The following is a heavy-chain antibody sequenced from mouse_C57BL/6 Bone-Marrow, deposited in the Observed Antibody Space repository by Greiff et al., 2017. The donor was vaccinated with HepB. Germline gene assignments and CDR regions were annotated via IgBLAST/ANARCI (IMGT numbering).Heavy chain of an antibody. J-gene: IGHJ4*01. V-gene: IGHV1-82*01. Sequence: QVQLQQSGPELVKPGASVKISCKASGYAFSSSWMNWVKQRPGKGLEWIGRIYPGDGDTNYNGKFKGKATLTADKSSSTAYMQLSSLTSEDSAVYFCARTPRGYYAMDYWGQGTSVTVSS. CDR2: IYPGDGDT. CDR3: ARTPRGYYAMDY. CDR1: GYAFSSSW.